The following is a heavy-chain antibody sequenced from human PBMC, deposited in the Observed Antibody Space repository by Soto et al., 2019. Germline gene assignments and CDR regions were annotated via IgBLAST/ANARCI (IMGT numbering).Heavy chain of an antibody. V-gene: IGHV1-69*12. Sequence: QVQLVQSGAEVKKPGSSVKVSCKASGGTFSRYAISWVRQAPGQGLEWMGGIIPIFGTANYAQQFQGRVTITADESTSTAYMELSSLRSEDTAVYYCARSRWLQLRSYYYYGMDVWGQGTTVTVSS. CDR2: IIPIFGTA. CDR1: GGTFSRYA. CDR3: ARSRWLQLRSYYYYGMDV. J-gene: IGHJ6*02. D-gene: IGHD5-12*01.